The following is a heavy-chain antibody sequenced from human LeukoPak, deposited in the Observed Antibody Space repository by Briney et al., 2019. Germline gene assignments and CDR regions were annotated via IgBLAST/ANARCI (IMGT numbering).Heavy chain of an antibody. V-gene: IGHV5-51*01. CDR1: GYSFTTYW. D-gene: IGHD2-15*01. CDR2: IYPGDSDT. J-gene: IGHJ4*02. Sequence: GESLKISCKGSGYSFTTYWIGWVRQMPGKGLEWMGIIYPGDSDTRYSPSLQGQVTISVDKSISTAYLQWSSLKASDTAMYYCARSGYCSGGTCYSELDYWGQGTPVTVSS. CDR3: ARSGYCSGGTCYSELDY.